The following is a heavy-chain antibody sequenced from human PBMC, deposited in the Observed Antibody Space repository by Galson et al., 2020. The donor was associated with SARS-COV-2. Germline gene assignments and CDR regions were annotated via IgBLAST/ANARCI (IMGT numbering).Heavy chain of an antibody. Sequence: GESLKISCADSGFTFSNFAMHWVRQAPGKGLEWVAVISDDGTNTYYRDSVKGRFSISRDNSKNTLYLQMNSLRVEDTAVYHCAKSLWFGEILSPFDYWGQGAQATVSS. CDR2: ISDDGTNT. J-gene: IGHJ4*02. CDR1: GFTFSNFA. CDR3: AKSLWFGEILSPFDY. V-gene: IGHV3-30*18. D-gene: IGHD3-10*01.